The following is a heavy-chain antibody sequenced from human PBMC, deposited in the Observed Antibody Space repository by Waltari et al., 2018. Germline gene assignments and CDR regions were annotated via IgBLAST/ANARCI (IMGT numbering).Heavy chain of an antibody. Sequence: EVQLVESGGGLVQPGGSLRLSCAASGFSFRTPWMHWVRQPPGTGLVWVSRINYDGSDITYADSVKGRFTISRDNAKNTLYLQMNSLSVEDTAVYYCVRCLANSLYNWLDPWGQGTLVTVSS. D-gene: IGHD3-16*01. V-gene: IGHV3-74*03. J-gene: IGHJ5*02. CDR2: INYDGSDI. CDR3: VRCLANSLYNWLDP. CDR1: GFSFRTPW.